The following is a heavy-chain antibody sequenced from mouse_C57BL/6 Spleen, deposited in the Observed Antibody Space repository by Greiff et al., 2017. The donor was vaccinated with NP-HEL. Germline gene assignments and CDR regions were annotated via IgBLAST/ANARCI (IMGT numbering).Heavy chain of an antibody. J-gene: IGHJ4*01. CDR1: GYSFTGYF. V-gene: IGHV1-20*01. CDR2: INPYNGDT. Sequence: LVESGPELVKPGDSVKISCKASGYSFTGYFMNWVMQSHGKSLEWIGRINPYNGDTFYNQKFKGKATLTVDKSSSTAHMELRSLTSEDSAVYYCARTDYGKAMDYWGQGTSVTVSS. D-gene: IGHD1-1*01. CDR3: ARTDYGKAMDY.